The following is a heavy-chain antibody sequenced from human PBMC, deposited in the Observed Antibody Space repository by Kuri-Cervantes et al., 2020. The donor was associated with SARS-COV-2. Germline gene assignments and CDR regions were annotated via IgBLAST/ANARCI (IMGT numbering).Heavy chain of an antibody. J-gene: IGHJ5*02. CDR2: IYYSGST. CDR1: GGSISSHY. D-gene: IGHD5-18*01. Sequence: ESLKISCTVSGGSISSHYWSWIRQPPGKGLEWIGYIYYSGSTNYNPSLKSRVTISVDTSKNQFSLKLSSVTAADTAVYYCARVGTARPFDPWGQGTLVTVSS. V-gene: IGHV4-59*11. CDR3: ARVGTARPFDP.